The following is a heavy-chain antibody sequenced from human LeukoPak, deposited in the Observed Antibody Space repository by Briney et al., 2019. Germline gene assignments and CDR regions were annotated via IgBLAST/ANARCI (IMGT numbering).Heavy chain of an antibody. CDR1: GFTFDDYA. Sequence: GGSLRLSCAASGFTFDDYAMHGLRQAPAKGLEGVSGISRNSGSIGYADSVKGRFTISRDNAKNSLYLQMNSLSAEDPALYYCAKDGARLGYYYYYYMDVWGKGTTVTISS. J-gene: IGHJ6*03. CDR3: AKDGARLGYYYYYYMDV. D-gene: IGHD7-27*01. CDR2: ISRNSGSI. V-gene: IGHV3-9*01.